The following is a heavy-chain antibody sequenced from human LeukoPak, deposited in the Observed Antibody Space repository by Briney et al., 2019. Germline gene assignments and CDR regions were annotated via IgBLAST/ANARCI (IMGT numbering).Heavy chain of an antibody. CDR1: GFTFSNAW. CDR3: IHPSGYDFIAPRDY. D-gene: IGHD5-12*01. V-gene: IGHV3-15*01. J-gene: IGHJ4*02. CDR2: IKSKTDGGTT. Sequence: GGSLRLSCAASGFTFSNAWMSWVRQAPGKGLEWVGRIKSKTDGGTTDYAAPVKGRFTISRDDSKNTLYLQMNSLKTEDTAVYYCIHPSGYDFIAPRDYWGQGTLVTVSS.